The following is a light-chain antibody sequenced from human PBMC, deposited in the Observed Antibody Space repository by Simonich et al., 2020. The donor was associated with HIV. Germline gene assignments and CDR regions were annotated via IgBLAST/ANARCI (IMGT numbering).Light chain of an antibody. CDR3: QQHGASSIT. Sequence: EMVMTQSPATLSLSPGERATLSCRASQSVSSNLAWYQQKPGQAPTLLIYDASTRATGIPARFSGSGSGTEFTLTISSLQSEDFAVYYCQQHGASSITFGQGTRLEIK. J-gene: IGKJ5*01. CDR2: DAS. CDR1: QSVSSN. V-gene: IGKV3-15*01.